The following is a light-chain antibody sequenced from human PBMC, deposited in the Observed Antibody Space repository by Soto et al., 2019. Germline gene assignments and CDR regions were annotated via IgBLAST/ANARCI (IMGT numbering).Light chain of an antibody. CDR2: GAT. CDR1: QSVRSNH. CDR3: QQYGVSQFT. J-gene: IGKJ2*01. V-gene: IGKV3-20*01. Sequence: IVLTQSPDALSLSPGEGATLSYRASQSVRSNHLAWYQQKPGQAPRLLMYGATYRPTDIPDRFIGGGSGTDFTLTIDRLEPEDFAVYYCQQYGVSQFTFGQGTKLDIK.